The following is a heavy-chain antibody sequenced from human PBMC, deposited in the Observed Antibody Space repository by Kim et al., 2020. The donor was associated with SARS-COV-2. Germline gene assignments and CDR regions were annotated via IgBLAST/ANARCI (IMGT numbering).Heavy chain of an antibody. V-gene: IGHV4-34*01. Sequence: RVTISVDTSKNQFSLKLSSVTAADTAVYYCARGRRRGSYYGSYYYYGMDVWGQGTTVTVSS. CDR3: ARGRRRGSYYGSYYYYGMDV. J-gene: IGHJ6*02. D-gene: IGHD1-26*01.